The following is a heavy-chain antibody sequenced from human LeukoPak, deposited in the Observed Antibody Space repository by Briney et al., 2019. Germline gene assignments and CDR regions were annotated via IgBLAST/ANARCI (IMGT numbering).Heavy chain of an antibody. CDR3: ARHPYQLLWLSWFDP. V-gene: IGHV4-39*01. Sequence: SETLSLTCTVSGGSSSSSRYYWGWLRQPPGKGLEWIASIYYSGSTYYNPSLKSRVTISVDTSKNQFSLKLSSVTAADTAVYYCARHPYQLLWLSWFDPWGQGTLVTVSS. J-gene: IGHJ5*02. CDR1: GGSSSSSRYY. CDR2: IYYSGST. D-gene: IGHD2-2*01.